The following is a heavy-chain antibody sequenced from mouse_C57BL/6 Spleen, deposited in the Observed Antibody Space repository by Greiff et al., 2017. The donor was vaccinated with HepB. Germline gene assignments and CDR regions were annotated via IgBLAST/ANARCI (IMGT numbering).Heavy chain of an antibody. CDR3: ARGELGREGCFDY. CDR2: INPNNGGT. D-gene: IGHD4-1*01. V-gene: IGHV1-26*01. J-gene: IGHJ2*01. Sequence: VQLQQSGPELVKPGASVKISCKASGYTFTDYYMNWVKQSHGKSLEWIGDINPNNGGTSYNQKFKGKATLTVDKSSSTAYMELRSLTSEDSAVYYCARGELGREGCFDYWGQGTTLTVSS. CDR1: GYTFTDYY.